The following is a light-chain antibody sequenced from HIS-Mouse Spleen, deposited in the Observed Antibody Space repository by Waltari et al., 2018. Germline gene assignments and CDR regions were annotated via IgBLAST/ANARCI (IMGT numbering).Light chain of an antibody. CDR3: QQLNSYPPT. Sequence: DIQLTQSPSFLSASVGYRVTITCRASQGISSYLAWYQQKPGEAPKLLIYAASTLQSGVPSRFSGSGSGTEFTLTISSLQPEDFATYYCQQLNSYPPTFGQGTKVEIK. J-gene: IGKJ1*01. V-gene: IGKV1-9*01. CDR2: AAS. CDR1: QGISSY.